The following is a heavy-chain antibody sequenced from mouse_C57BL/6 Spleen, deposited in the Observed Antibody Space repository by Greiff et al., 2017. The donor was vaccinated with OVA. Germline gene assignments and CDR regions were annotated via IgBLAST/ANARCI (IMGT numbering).Heavy chain of an antibody. CDR1: GYTFTSYW. V-gene: IGHV1-72*01. CDR3: ARGSYYGSSYPDY. J-gene: IGHJ2*01. Sequence: QVQLQQPGAELVKPGASVKLSCKASGYTFTSYWMHWVKQRPGRGLEWIGRIDPNSGGTKYNEKFKSKATLTVDKPSSTAYMQLSSQTSEDSAVYYCARGSYYGSSYPDYWGQGTTLTVSS. CDR2: IDPNSGGT. D-gene: IGHD1-1*01.